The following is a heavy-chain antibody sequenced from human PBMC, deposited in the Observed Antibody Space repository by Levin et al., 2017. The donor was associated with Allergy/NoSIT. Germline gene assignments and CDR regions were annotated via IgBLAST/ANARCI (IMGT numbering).Heavy chain of an antibody. CDR2: IYSGGST. J-gene: IGHJ4*02. D-gene: IGHD5-18*01. CDR1: GFTVSSNY. CDR3: ARIGDRGYSYGYFDY. V-gene: IGHV3-53*01. Sequence: LSLTCAASGFTVSSNYMSWVRQAPGKGLEWVSVIYSGGSTYYADSVKGRFTISRDNSKNTLYLQMNSLRAEDTAVYYCARIGDRGYSYGYFDYWGQGTLVTVSS.